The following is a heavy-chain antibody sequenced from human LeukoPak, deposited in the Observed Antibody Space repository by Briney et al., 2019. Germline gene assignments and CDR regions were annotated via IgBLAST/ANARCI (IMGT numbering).Heavy chain of an antibody. J-gene: IGHJ5*02. CDR3: AKGRGCANGVCYVFDP. D-gene: IGHD2-8*01. CDR2: IRYDGSNK. V-gene: IGHV3-30*02. CDR1: GFTFSSYW. Sequence: PGGSLRLSCAASGFTFSSYWMSWVRQAPGKGLEWVAFIRYDGSNKYYADSVKGRFTISRDNSKNTLYLQMNSLRVEDTAVYYCAKGRGCANGVCYVFDPWGQGTLVTVSS.